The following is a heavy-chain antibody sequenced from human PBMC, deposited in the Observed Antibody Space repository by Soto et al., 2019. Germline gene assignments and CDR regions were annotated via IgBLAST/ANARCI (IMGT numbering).Heavy chain of an antibody. CDR3: ARERSSGWYVDD. J-gene: IGHJ4*02. V-gene: IGHV1-8*01. CDR2: MNPKSGNT. CDR1: GYTFTSYD. Sequence: QVQLVQSGAEVKKPGASVKVSCEASGYTFTSYDINWVRQATGQGLEWMGWMNPKSGNTGYAQKFQGRVTMTRNTSISTAYMELSSLRSEDTAVYYCARERSSGWYVDDWGQGTLVTVSS. D-gene: IGHD6-19*01.